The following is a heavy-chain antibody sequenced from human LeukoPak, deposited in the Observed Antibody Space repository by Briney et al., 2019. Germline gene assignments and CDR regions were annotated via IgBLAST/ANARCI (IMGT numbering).Heavy chain of an antibody. Sequence: GGSLRLSCAASGFTFSNAWMSWVRQAPGKGLEWVSAISGSGGNTYYADSVKGRFTISRDNSKNTLYLQMNSLRAEDTAVYYCAKGRSSSSWYSGDFDYWGQGTLVTVSS. CDR2: ISGSGGNT. CDR1: GFTFSNAW. J-gene: IGHJ4*02. D-gene: IGHD6-13*01. CDR3: AKGRSSSSWYSGDFDY. V-gene: IGHV3-23*01.